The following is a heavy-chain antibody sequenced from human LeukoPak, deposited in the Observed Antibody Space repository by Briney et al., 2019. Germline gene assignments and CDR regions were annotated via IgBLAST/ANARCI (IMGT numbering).Heavy chain of an antibody. CDR3: ARDLDGDGGY. J-gene: IGHJ4*02. D-gene: IGHD3/OR15-3a*01. Sequence: ASVKVSCKASGGTLSSYAISWVRQAPGQGLEWMGRIIPILGIANYAQKFQGRVTITADKSTSTAYMELSSLRSEDTAVYYCARDLDGDGGYWGQGTLVTVSS. V-gene: IGHV1-69*04. CDR2: IIPILGIA. CDR1: GGTLSSYA.